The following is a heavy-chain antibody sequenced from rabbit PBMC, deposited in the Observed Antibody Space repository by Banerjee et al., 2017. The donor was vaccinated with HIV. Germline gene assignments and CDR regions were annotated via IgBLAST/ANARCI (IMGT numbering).Heavy chain of an antibody. CDR3: ARDQWGVGGEALFNL. CDR1: GFDFSRNA. V-gene: IGHV1S47*01. Sequence: QEQLVESGGGLVQPEGSLTLTCKASGFDFSRNAMCWVRQAPGKGPEWIACITDRDGSTYYANWAKGRFTISRASSTTVTLQMTSLTAADTATYFCARDQWGVGGEALFNLWGPGTLVTVS. J-gene: IGHJ4*01. CDR2: ITDRDGST. D-gene: IGHD3-1*01.